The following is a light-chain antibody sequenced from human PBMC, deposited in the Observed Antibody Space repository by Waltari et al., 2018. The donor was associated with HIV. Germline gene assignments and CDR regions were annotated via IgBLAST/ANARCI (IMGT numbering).Light chain of an antibody. J-gene: IGLJ2*01. CDR3: QSADITGTLGV. Sequence: SYDLAQPPSVSVSPGQTARLTCSGDALPQQLVYWYQQKPGQAPIVVIYKDSERPSGIPERFSGFISGTTATLTISAVQAEDEADYYCQSADITGTLGVFGGGTRLTV. CDR1: ALPQQL. V-gene: IGLV3-25*03. CDR2: KDS.